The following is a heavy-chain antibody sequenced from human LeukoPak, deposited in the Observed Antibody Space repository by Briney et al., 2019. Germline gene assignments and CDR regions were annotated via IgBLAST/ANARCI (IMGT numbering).Heavy chain of an antibody. J-gene: IGHJ4*02. CDR2: ISAYNGNT. Sequence: ASVTVSRKASGYTFTSYGISWVRQAPGQGLEWMGWISAYNGNTDYAQSLQGRVTMTIDTSTSTVYMELRSLRSDDTAVYYCARDVGRSYDLDYWGEGTLVTVSS. V-gene: IGHV1-18*01. D-gene: IGHD3-16*01. CDR1: GYTFTSYG. CDR3: ARDVGRSYDLDY.